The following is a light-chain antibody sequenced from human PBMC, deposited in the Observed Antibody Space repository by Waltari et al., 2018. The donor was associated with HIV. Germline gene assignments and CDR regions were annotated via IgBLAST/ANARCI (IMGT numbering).Light chain of an antibody. CDR2: EVS. J-gene: IGLJ2*01. CDR1: STDVGNYNR. CDR3: SSYTSSNTFGV. V-gene: IGLV2-18*02. Sequence: QSALTQPPSVSGSPGQSVTISCTGTSTDVGNYNRVSWYQQPPGTAPILMIYEVSNRPSGVPRLFSGSKSGNTASLTISGLQAEDEADYYCSSYTSSNTFGVFGGGTKLTVL.